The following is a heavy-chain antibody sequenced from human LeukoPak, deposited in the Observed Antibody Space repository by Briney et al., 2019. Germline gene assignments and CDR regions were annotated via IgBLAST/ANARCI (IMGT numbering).Heavy chain of an antibody. D-gene: IGHD4-11*01. CDR1: GGSISSTTYY. J-gene: IGHJ4*02. V-gene: IGHV4-39*07. CDR2: IYYSGRT. Sequence: SETLSLTCTVSGGSISSTTYYWGWIRQPPGKGLEWIATIYYSGRTYYNPSLKSRVTISVDTSKNQFSLKLTSVTAADTAVYYCASPEATETPRYWGQGTLVTVSS. CDR3: ASPEATETPRY.